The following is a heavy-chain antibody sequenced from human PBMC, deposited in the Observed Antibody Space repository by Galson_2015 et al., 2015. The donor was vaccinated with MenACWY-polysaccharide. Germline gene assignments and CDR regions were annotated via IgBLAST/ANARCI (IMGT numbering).Heavy chain of an antibody. CDR2: IYYSGNT. CDR3: ARDDDSCGYLDY. V-gene: IGHV4-59*01. D-gene: IGHD3-22*01. Sequence: LEWIGYIYYSGNTKYNPSLKSRVTISVDTSKNQFSLKLSSVTAADTAVYYCARDDDSCGYLDYWGQGTLVTVSS. J-gene: IGHJ4*02.